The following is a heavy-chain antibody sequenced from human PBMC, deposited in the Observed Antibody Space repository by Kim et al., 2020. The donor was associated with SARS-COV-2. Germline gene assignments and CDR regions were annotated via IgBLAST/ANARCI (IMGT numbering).Heavy chain of an antibody. V-gene: IGHV3-30*18. J-gene: IGHJ4*01. D-gene: IGHD3-10*01. CDR2: ISYEGSIK. CDR1: GFTFTLFG. CDR3: AKRQEFFMLGGDYFDF. Sequence: GGSLRLSCVTSGFTFTLFGFHWVRQAPGKGLEWVSGISYEGSIKHYADFSEGRLTISKDSSKNTVYLQMNSLTPEDTAVYYCAKRQEFFMLGGDYFDFWGPGTLVHVS.